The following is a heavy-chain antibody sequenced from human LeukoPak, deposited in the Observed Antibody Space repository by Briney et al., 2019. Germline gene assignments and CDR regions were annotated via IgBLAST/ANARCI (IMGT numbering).Heavy chain of an antibody. CDR2: INHSGST. J-gene: IGHJ4*02. CDR1: GGSFSGYY. Sequence: PSETLSLTCAVYGGSFSGYYWSWIRQPPGKGLEWIGEINHSGSTNYNPSLKSRVTISVDTSKNQFSLKLSSVTAADTAVYYCGRARRMGAFDYWGQGTLVTVSS. D-gene: IGHD3-16*01. CDR3: GRARRMGAFDY. V-gene: IGHV4-34*01.